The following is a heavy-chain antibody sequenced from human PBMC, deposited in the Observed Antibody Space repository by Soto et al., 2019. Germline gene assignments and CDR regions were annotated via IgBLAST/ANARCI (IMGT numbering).Heavy chain of an antibody. CDR2: IDPSDSYT. V-gene: IGHV5-10-1*01. Sequence: PGESLKISCKGSGYSFTSYWISWVRQMPGKGLEWMGRIDPSDSYTNYSPSFQGHVTISADKSISTAYLQWSSLKASDTAMYYCATPGGGIFGVVRYGMDVWGQGTTVTVSS. CDR3: ATPGGGIFGVVRYGMDV. J-gene: IGHJ6*02. CDR1: GYSFTSYW. D-gene: IGHD3-3*01.